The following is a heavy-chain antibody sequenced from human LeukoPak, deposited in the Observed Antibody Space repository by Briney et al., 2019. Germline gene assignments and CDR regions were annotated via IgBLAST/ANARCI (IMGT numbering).Heavy chain of an antibody. J-gene: IGHJ6*03. Sequence: SVKVSCKASGGTFSSYAISWVRQAPGRGLEWMGGIIPIFGTANYAQKFQGRVTITTDESTSTAYMELNSLRSEDTAVYYCARGPTGYYYYYYMDVWGKGTTVTVSS. V-gene: IGHV1-69*05. CDR2: IIPIFGTA. CDR1: GGTFSSYA. CDR3: ARGPTGYYYYYYMDV. D-gene: IGHD7-27*01.